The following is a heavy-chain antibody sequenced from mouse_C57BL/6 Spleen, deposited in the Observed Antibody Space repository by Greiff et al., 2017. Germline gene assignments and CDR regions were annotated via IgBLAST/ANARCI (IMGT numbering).Heavy chain of an antibody. CDR1: GYTFTDHT. CDR2: IYPIDGST. D-gene: IGHD4-1*02. V-gene: IGHV1-78*01. Sequence: QVQLKESDAELVKPGASVKISCKVSGYTFTDHTIHWMKQRPEQGLEWIGYIYPIDGSTKYNEKFKGKATLTADKSSSTAYMQLNSLTSDDSAVYFCARFQLGRGYYFDYWGQGTTLTVSS. CDR3: ARFQLGRGYYFDY. J-gene: IGHJ2*01.